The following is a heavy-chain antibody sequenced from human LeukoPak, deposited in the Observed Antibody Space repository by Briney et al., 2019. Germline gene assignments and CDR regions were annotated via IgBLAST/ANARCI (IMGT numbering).Heavy chain of an antibody. V-gene: IGHV1-69*01. CDR1: GDTFSSYA. J-gene: IGHJ6*02. CDR3: ASTKQHDPRYYYYYGMDV. Sequence: SVKVSCEASGDTFSSYAISWVRHAPGQGLEWMGGIIPLFGTANYAQKFQGRVTITADESTSTAYMELSSLRSEDTAVYYCASTKQHDPRYYYYYGMDVWGQGTTVTVSS. D-gene: IGHD6-13*01. CDR2: IIPLFGTA.